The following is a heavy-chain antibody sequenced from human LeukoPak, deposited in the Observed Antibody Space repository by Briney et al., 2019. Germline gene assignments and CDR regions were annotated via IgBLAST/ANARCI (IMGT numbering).Heavy chain of an antibody. CDR3: ARGGSYSGVVDY. V-gene: IGHV4-59*01. J-gene: IGHJ4*02. CDR2: IYYSGST. CDR1: GGSISSYY. D-gene: IGHD1-26*01. Sequence: SETLSLTCTVSGGSISSYYRSWIRQPPGKGLEWIGYIYYSGSTNYNPSLTSRVTISVDTSKNQFSLNLNSVTAADTAVYYCARGGSYSGVVDYWGQGTLVTVSS.